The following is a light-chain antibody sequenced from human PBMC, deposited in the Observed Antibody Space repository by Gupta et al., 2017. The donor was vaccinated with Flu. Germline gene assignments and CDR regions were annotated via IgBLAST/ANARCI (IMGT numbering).Light chain of an antibody. CDR2: KAS. CDR1: QSLSSW. J-gene: IGKJ4*01. CDR3: QQEDSYSLT. Sequence: DIQMTQSPSTLSAYVGDRVTITCRASQSLSSWLAWYQQKPGKAPNLLIYKASNLESGVPSRFSGSGSGTEFTLTISSLQPDDFATYYCQQEDSYSLTFGGGTKVEIK. V-gene: IGKV1-5*03.